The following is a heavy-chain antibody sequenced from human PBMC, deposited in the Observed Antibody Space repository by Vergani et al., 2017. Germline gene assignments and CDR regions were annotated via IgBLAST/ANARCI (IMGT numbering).Heavy chain of an antibody. CDR2: INWNSDSI. V-gene: IGHV3-9*01. CDR3: VKDIAASGNYWYFDL. D-gene: IGHD6-13*01. Sequence: EVQLVESGGGLVQPGRSLRLSCAASGFTFDDYAMHWVRQAPGKGLEWVSGINWNSDSIAYADSVKGRFTISRDNAKNSLYLQMNSLRAEDTALYHCVKDIAASGNYWYFDLWGQGTLVTVSS. CDR1: GFTFDDYA. J-gene: IGHJ2*01.